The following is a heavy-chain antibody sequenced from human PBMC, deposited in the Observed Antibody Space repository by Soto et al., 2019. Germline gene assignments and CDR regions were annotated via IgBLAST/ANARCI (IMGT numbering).Heavy chain of an antibody. CDR1: SVSVSGSYW. Sequence: QVQIQESGPGLVKPSGTLSLACSVSSVSVSGSYWCAWVRQPPGKGLEWIGEIDHSGHTNYNPSLKSRVPMSLDNSKNQFSLNLRSVTAADTAVYYCARSNWNYVRTLDYWGQGTQVIVSS. D-gene: IGHD1-7*01. V-gene: IGHV4-4*02. CDR2: IDHSGHT. J-gene: IGHJ4*02. CDR3: ARSNWNYVRTLDY.